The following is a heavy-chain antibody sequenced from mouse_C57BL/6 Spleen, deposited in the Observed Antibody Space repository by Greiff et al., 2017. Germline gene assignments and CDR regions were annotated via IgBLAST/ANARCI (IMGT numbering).Heavy chain of an antibody. CDR1: GFTFSSYG. CDR2: ISSGGSYT. Sequence: EVKLMESGGDLVKPGGSLKLSCAASGFTFSSYGMSWVRQTPDKRLEWVATISSGGSYTYYPDSVKGRFTISRDNAKNTLYLQMSSLKSEDTAMYYWARQQGDYAMDYWGQGTSVTVSS. V-gene: IGHV5-6*01. J-gene: IGHJ4*01. CDR3: ARQQGDYAMDY.